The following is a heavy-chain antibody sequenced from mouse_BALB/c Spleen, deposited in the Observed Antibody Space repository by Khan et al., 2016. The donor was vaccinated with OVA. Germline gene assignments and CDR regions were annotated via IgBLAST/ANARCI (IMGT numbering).Heavy chain of an antibody. V-gene: IGHV2-6-5*01. CDR2: IWGGGGT. J-gene: IGHJ4*01. CDR3: GKGVLSYFYTFDY. Sequence: QVQLKESGPGLVAPSQNLSITCTVSGFSLSDYSVHWIRQPPGKGLEWLGVIWGGGGTYYNSALKSRLSISKDNSKSQVFLKMNSLQSDDTAMFYLGKGVLSYFYTFDYWGQGTSVTVSS. CDR1: GFSLSDYS.